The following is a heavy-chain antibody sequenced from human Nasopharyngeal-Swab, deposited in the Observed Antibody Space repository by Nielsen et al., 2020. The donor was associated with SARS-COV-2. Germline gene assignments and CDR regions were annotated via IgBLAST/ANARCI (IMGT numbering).Heavy chain of an antibody. CDR1: GFTFSSYA. CDR2: ISYDGSNK. CDR3: ARDIASVLSPAMSYFDY. J-gene: IGHJ4*02. D-gene: IGHD2-2*01. V-gene: IGHV3-30-3*01. Sequence: GESLKISCAASGFTFSSYAMHWVRQAPGKGLEWVAVISYDGSNKYYADSVKGRFTISRDNSKNTLYLQMSSLRSEDTAVYYCARDIASVLSPAMSYFDYWGQGTLVTVSS.